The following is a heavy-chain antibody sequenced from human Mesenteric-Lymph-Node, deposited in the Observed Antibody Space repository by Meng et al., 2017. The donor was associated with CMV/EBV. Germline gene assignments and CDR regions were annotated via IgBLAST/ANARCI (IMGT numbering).Heavy chain of an antibody. CDR2: IDWDDYK. Sequence: TLSLTCTVSGGSVSSGSYYWSWIRQPPGKALEWLALIDWDDYKYYSTSLKTRLTVSKDTSKNQVVLTLTNMDPVDTGTYYCARSPTTDYSYAMDVWGQGTTVTVSS. J-gene: IGHJ6*02. D-gene: IGHD4-11*01. V-gene: IGHV2-70*01. CDR1: GGSVSSGSYY. CDR3: ARSPTTDYSYAMDV.